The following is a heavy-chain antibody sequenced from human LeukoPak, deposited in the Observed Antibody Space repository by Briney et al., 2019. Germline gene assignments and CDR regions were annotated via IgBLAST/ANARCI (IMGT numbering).Heavy chain of an antibody. CDR1: GGSISSGAYY. J-gene: IGHJ5*02. CDR2: MYYNGNT. D-gene: IGHD2-15*01. CDR3: ARTTVEVVVDGFDP. V-gene: IGHV4-31*03. Sequence: SQTLSLTCTVSGGSISSGAYYWSWIRQHPGKGLEWIGYMYYNGNTYYNPSLKSRVTISVDTSKNQFSLKLSSMTAADTAVYYCARTTVEVVVDGFDPWGQGTLVTVSS.